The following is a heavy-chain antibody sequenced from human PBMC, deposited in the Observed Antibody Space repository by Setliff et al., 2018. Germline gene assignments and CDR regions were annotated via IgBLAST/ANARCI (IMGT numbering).Heavy chain of an antibody. V-gene: IGHV1-2*02. Sequence: ASVKVSCKASGYTFTGYYFHWVRQAPGQGLEWMGWINPNNGDTKSAQKFQGRLTMTRDTSISTAFMQLSSLRSDDTAVYYCVREGVDSRSSTDYRYYMDVWGKGTTVTVS. CDR1: GYTFTGYY. D-gene: IGHD3-22*01. CDR2: INPNNGDT. J-gene: IGHJ6*03. CDR3: VREGVDSRSSTDYRYYMDV.